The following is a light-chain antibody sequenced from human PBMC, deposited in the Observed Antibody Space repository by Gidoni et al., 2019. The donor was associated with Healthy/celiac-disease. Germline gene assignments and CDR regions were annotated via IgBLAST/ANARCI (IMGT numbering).Light chain of an antibody. J-gene: IGKJ4*01. V-gene: IGKV4-1*01. Sequence: DIVMTQSPDSLAVSLGERATINCKSSQSVLYSSNNKNYLAWYQQKPGQPPKLLIYWASTRESGVPDRFSGSGSGTDFTLTISSLQAEDVAVYYCQQYYSTPQLXLXGGTKVEIK. CDR2: WAS. CDR3: QQYYSTPQLX. CDR1: QSVLYSSNNKNY.